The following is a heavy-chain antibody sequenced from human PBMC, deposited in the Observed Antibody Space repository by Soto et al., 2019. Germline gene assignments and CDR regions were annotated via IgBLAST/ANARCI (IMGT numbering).Heavy chain of an antibody. Sequence: QVQLVQSGDEVRKPGSSVKVSCKASGYIFVNYGIAWVRQAPGQGLEWMGWISPYSGNTHYESKVQGRLTMTTDTSKSTTYMDLGSLTSDDTAVYYCAMVDNYVTPTPPDVWGQGTTVTVSS. CDR3: AMVDNYVTPTPPDV. J-gene: IGHJ6*02. CDR1: GYIFVNYG. D-gene: IGHD3-16*01. CDR2: ISPYSGNT. V-gene: IGHV1-18*01.